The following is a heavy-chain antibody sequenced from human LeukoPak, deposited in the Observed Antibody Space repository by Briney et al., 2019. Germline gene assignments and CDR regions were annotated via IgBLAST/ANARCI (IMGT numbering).Heavy chain of an antibody. CDR1: GFTFSSYS. V-gene: IGHV3-48*04. CDR2: ISSSSSTI. Sequence: GGSLRLSCAASGFTFSSYSMNWVRQAPGKGLEWVSYISSSSSTIYYADSVKGRFTISRDNAKNSLYLQMNSLRAEDTAVYYCARDPPDRYNWNSHSDYWGQGTLVTVSS. CDR3: ARDPPDRYNWNSHSDY. D-gene: IGHD1-1*01. J-gene: IGHJ4*02.